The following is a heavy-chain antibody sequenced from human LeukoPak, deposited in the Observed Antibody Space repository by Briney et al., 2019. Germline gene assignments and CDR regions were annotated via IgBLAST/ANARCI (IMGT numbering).Heavy chain of an antibody. CDR3: ARGDGYHFFAY. J-gene: IGHJ4*02. D-gene: IGHD5-24*01. Sequence: GGSLTLFCAVSGFSVTNNYMSWVRQAPGKGLEWVSVFYVGGATYYADSVKGRFTISRDNSENTLYLQMKSLRAEDTAVYYCARGDGYHFFAYPGQSTLVTVSS. V-gene: IGHV3-53*01. CDR2: FYVGGAT. CDR1: GFSVTNNY.